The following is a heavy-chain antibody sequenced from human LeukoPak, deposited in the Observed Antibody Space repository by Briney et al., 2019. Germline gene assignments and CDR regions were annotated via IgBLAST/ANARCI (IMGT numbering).Heavy chain of an antibody. J-gene: IGHJ4*02. CDR2: IKQDGNEK. V-gene: IGHV3-7*01. Sequence: PGGSLRLSCAASGFTFSSYAMSWVRQAPGKGLEWVANIKQDGNEKYYVDSVKDRFTISRDNAKNSLYLQMNSLRAEDTAVYYCALGDSWLRFDYWGQGTLVTVSS. D-gene: IGHD5-12*01. CDR3: ALGDSWLRFDY. CDR1: GFTFSSYA.